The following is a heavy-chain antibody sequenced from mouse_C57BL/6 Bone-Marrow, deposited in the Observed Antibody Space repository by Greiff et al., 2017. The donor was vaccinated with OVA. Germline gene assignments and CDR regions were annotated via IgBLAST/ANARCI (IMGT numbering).Heavy chain of an antibody. CDR1: GYAFSSYW. Sequence: VKLQESGAELVKPGASVKISCKASGYAFSSYWMNWVKQRPGKGLEWIGQIYPGDGDTNYNGKFKGKATLTADKSSSTAYMQLSSLTSEDSAVYFCARYSPTVVARGAMDYWGQGTSVTVSS. V-gene: IGHV1-80*01. CDR2: IYPGDGDT. CDR3: ARYSPTVVARGAMDY. D-gene: IGHD1-1*01. J-gene: IGHJ4*01.